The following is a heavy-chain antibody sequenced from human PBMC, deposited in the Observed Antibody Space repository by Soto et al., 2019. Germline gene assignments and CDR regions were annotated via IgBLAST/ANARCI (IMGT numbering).Heavy chain of an antibody. CDR2: INPNSGGT. CDR1: GYTFTGYY. V-gene: IGHV1-2*04. Sequence: GASVKVSCKASGYTFTGYYMHWVRQAPGQGLEWMGWINPNSGGTNYAQKFQGWVTMTRDTSVSTAYMELSRLRSDDTAVYYCARATTEGRYYYDSSGYYDYYGMDVWGQGTTVTVSS. D-gene: IGHD3-22*01. J-gene: IGHJ6*02. CDR3: ARATTEGRYYYDSSGYYDYYGMDV.